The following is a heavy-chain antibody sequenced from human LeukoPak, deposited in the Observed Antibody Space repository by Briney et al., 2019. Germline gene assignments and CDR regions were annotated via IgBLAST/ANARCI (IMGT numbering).Heavy chain of an antibody. D-gene: IGHD6-19*01. CDR3: ARQGLSGWYWFDP. CDR1: GYSINNYW. Sequence: GESLRISCKGSGYSINNYWIGWVRQMPGKGLEWMGIIYPADSDIRYSPSFQGQVTISADKSISTAYLQWSSLKASDTAMYYCARQGLSGWYWFDPWGQGTLVTVSS. CDR2: IYPADSDI. J-gene: IGHJ5*02. V-gene: IGHV5-51*01.